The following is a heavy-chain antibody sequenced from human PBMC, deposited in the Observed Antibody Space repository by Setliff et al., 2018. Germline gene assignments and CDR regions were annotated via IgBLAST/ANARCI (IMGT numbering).Heavy chain of an antibody. CDR2: ISGHNGNT. V-gene: IGHV1-18*01. D-gene: IGHD3-22*01. Sequence: ASVKASCKSSGFTFTDYGITWVRQVPGQGPEWMGWISGHNGNTYYSPKFDGRVTLTTDTSTSTAYMELRSLRADDTAVYYCTRINFYVSSGYYYAPELWGQGTTVTVSS. J-gene: IGHJ4*02. CDR3: TRINFYVSSGYYYAPEL. CDR1: GFTFTDYG.